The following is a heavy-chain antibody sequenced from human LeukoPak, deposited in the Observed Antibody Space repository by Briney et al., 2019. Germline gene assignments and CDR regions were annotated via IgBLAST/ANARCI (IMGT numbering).Heavy chain of an antibody. CDR2: IYSGGST. J-gene: IGHJ4*02. D-gene: IGHD6-13*01. CDR1: GVTVSNTY. V-gene: IGHV3-53*01. Sequence: GGSLRLSCAASGVTVSNTYMSWVRQAPGKGLEWVSVIYSGGSTYYADSVKGRFTISRDNSKNTLYLQMNSLRAEDAAVYYCAKEDQQLAGNLDYWGQGTLVTVSS. CDR3: AKEDQQLAGNLDY.